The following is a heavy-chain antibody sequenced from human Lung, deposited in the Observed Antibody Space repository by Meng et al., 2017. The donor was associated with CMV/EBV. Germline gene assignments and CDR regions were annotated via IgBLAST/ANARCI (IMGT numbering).Heavy chain of an antibody. Sequence: GGAGGGLVWPGGSLELSCVASGFSFSSYWMHWVRQSPGKGLVWVARINSGGTTTTYADSVKGRFTISRDNAKNTLYLQMNSLRGEDTAVYYCARDVMGWFDPWGQGALVTVSS. J-gene: IGHJ5*02. CDR3: ARDVMGWFDP. CDR2: INSGGTTT. CDR1: GFSFSSYW. V-gene: IGHV3-74*01. D-gene: IGHD2-8*01.